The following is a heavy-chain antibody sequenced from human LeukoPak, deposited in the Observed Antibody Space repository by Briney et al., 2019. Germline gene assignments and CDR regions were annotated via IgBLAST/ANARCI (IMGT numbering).Heavy chain of an antibody. D-gene: IGHD6-6*01. CDR2: IYYSGST. CDR3: TRVRSSSSSKYYYYYGMDV. V-gene: IGHV4-59*01. CDR1: GASISSYY. J-gene: IGHJ6*02. Sequence: PSETLSLTCPVSGASISSYYWSWIRQPPGKGLEWLGYIYYSGSTNYNPSLKSRVTISVDTSKDQCSLKLSSVTAANTAVYYCTRVRSSSSSKYYYYYGMDVWGQGTTVTVSS.